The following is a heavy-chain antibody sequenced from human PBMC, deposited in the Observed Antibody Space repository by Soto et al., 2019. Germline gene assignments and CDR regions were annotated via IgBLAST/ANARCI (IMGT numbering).Heavy chain of an antibody. Sequence: SETLPLTCAVSGDSIKTETWWSWLRHLPGKGLEWIGEIKHTGDANANPALRSRVSMSVDRTKNQFFLNLRSVSAADTAVYFCAREGRLHWFGAWGQGTLVTVSS. CDR1: GDSIKTETW. V-gene: IGHV4-4*02. CDR3: AREGRLHWFGA. CDR2: IKHTGDA. J-gene: IGHJ5*01.